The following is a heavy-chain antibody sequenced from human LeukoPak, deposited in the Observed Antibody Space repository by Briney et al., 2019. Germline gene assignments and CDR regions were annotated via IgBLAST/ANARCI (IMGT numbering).Heavy chain of an antibody. J-gene: IGHJ4*02. CDR1: GFTFSTYG. Sequence: GGSLRLSCAASGFTFSTYGMHWVRQAPGKGLEWVVFIRYDGTNEYYADSVKGRFTISRDNSKNTLYLQMNSLRAEDTAVYYCATKKGHYFDSWGQGTLVTVSS. CDR2: IRYDGTNE. V-gene: IGHV3-30*02. CDR3: ATKKGHYFDS.